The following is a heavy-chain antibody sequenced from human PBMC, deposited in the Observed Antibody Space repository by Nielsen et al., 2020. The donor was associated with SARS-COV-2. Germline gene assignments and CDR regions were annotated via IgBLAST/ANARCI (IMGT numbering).Heavy chain of an antibody. CDR3: AKDESYSYSSSWIDY. CDR1: GFTFSSLW. D-gene: IGHD6-13*01. Sequence: GGSLRLSCAASGFTFSSLWMSWVRQVPGKGLEWVADIKPDGSEKVYVDSVKGRFTISRDNSKNTLYLQMNSLRAEDTAVYYCAKDESYSYSSSWIDYWGQGTLVTVSS. CDR2: IKPDGSEK. V-gene: IGHV3-7*01. J-gene: IGHJ4*02.